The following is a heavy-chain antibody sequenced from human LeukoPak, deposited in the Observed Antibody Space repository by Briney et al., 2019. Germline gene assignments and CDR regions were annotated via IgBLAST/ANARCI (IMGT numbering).Heavy chain of an antibody. J-gene: IGHJ4*02. Sequence: ASVKVSCKASGYTFTDYYMHWVRQAPGQGIAWMGWINPDSGDTYYAQKFQGSITMTRDTSITTVYMELTRPTSDDTAVYYCAKENIIGGIVDGEDYWGQGTLVTVSS. CDR3: AKENIIGGIVDGEDY. V-gene: IGHV1-2*02. CDR2: INPDSGDT. CDR1: GYTFTDYY. D-gene: IGHD3-16*01.